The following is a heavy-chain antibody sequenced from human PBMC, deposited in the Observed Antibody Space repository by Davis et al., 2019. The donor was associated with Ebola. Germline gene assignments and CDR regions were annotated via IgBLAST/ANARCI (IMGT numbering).Heavy chain of an antibody. CDR2: INAGSGVT. D-gene: IGHD2-15*01. J-gene: IGHJ4*02. CDR3: AREEDDLVVAGYFDY. V-gene: IGHV1-3*01. Sequence: ASVKVSCKTSGYTFTNYAVHWVRQVPGQGLDWMGWINAGSGVTKYSQKFQGRIIISRDTSASTVYMQLSSLKSEDTAVYYCAREEDDLVVAGYFDYWGQGALVTVTS. CDR1: GYTFTNYA.